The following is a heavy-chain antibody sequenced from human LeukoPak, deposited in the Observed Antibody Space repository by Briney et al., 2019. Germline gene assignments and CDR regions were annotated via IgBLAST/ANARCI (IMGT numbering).Heavy chain of an antibody. D-gene: IGHD6-6*01. J-gene: IGHJ5*02. Sequence: PGGSLRLSCAASGFTFSSYWMSWVRQAPGKGLEWVANIKQDGSEKYYVDSVKGRFTISRDNAKNSLYLQMNSLRAEDTAVYYCARGVSSIAAPRYNWFDHWGQVTLVTVSS. V-gene: IGHV3-7*01. CDR1: GFTFSSYW. CDR2: IKQDGSEK. CDR3: ARGVSSIAAPRYNWFDH.